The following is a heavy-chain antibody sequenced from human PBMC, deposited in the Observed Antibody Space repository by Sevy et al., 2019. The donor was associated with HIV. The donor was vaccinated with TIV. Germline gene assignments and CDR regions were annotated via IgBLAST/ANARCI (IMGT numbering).Heavy chain of an antibody. J-gene: IGHJ4*02. CDR3: AREGCTKPHDY. D-gene: IGHD2-8*01. V-gene: IGHV3-23*01. CDR2: LSFGCGEI. CDR1: GFTFSKYS. Sequence: GGSLRLPCAASGFTFSKYSMSWVRQPPGKGLEWVSTLSFGCGEINYADSVKGRFTISRDNSKRSVDLQMNNLRPEDTAVYYCAREGCTKPHDYWGQGTLVTVSS.